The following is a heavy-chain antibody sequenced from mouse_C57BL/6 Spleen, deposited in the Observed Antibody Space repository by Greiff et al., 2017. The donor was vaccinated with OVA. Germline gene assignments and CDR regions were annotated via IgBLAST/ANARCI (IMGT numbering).Heavy chain of an antibody. CDR3: ARDREYYGSSPYWYFDV. D-gene: IGHD1-1*01. V-gene: IGHV3-1*01. CDR2: ISYSGST. CDR1: GYSITSGYD. Sequence: EVQLQESGPGMVKPSQSLSLTCTVTGYSITSGYDWHWIRHFPGNKLEWMGYISYSGSTNYNPAIKSRISITQDKSKNHFFLKLNSVTTEDTATYYCARDREYYGSSPYWYFDVWGTGTTVTVSS. J-gene: IGHJ1*03.